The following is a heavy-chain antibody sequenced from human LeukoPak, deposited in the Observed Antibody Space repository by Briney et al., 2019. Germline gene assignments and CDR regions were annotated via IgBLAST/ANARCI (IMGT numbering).Heavy chain of an antibody. CDR1: GFTFSSFA. CDR3: ARELDVAVAKPLFDY. J-gene: IGHJ4*02. V-gene: IGHV3-30-3*01. CDR2: ISYDGSNK. Sequence: GGSLRLSCAASGFTFSSFAMHWVRQAPGKGLEWVAVISYDGSNKYYADFVKGRFTISRDNSKNTLYLQMNSLRGEETAVYYCARELDVAVAKPLFDYWGQGTLVTVSS. D-gene: IGHD6-19*01.